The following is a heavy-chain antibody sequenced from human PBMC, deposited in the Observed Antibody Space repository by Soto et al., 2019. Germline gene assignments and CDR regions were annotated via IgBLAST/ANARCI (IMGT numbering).Heavy chain of an antibody. CDR1: GVTFSSYS. J-gene: IGHJ4*02. Sequence: PVGSLRLSCAASGVTFSSYSMNWVRQAPGKGLEWVSSISSSSSYIYYADSVKGRFTISRDNAKNSLYLQMNSLRAEDTAVYYCARYDSSGYYYFDYWGQGTLVTVSS. CDR3: ARYDSSGYYYFDY. V-gene: IGHV3-21*01. D-gene: IGHD3-22*01. CDR2: ISSSSSYI.